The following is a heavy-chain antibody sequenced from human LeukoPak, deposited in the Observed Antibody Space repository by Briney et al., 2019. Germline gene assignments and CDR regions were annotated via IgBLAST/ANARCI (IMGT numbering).Heavy chain of an antibody. CDR1: GFTFSNYG. J-gene: IGHJ4*02. V-gene: IGHV3-33*01. CDR3: AANFDF. CDR2: IWHDGSNE. Sequence: PGRSLRLSCAASGFTFSNYGMHWVRQAPGKGLEWVAVIWHDGSNEYYADSVKGRFTIFRDNSKNTLYLQMNSLRADDTAVYYCAANFDFWGQGTLVTASS.